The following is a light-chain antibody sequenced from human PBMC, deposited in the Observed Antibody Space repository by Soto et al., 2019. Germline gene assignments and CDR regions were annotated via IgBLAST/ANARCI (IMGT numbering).Light chain of an antibody. CDR2: AVS. CDR3: SSHAGSNNYV. V-gene: IGLV2-8*01. J-gene: IGLJ1*01. Sequence: QSALTQPPSASGSLGQSVTISCTGTSSDVGGYNYVSWYQLHPGKAPKLMIYAVSKRPSGVPDRFSGSKSSNTASLTVSGLQAEDEADYYCSSHAGSNNYVFGTGTKLTVL. CDR1: SSDVGGYNY.